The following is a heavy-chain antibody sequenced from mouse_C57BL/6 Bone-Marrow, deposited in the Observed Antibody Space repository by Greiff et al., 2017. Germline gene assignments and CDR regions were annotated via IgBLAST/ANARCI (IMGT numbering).Heavy chain of an antibody. CDR3: ATWHYYGSSLYFDY. CDR2: IDPSDSET. CDR1: GYTFTSYW. D-gene: IGHD1-1*01. J-gene: IGHJ2*01. Sequence: QVQLQQSGAELVRPGSSVKLSCKASGYTFTSYWMHWVKQRPIQGLEWIGNIDPSDSETHYNQKFKDKATLTVDKSSSTAYMQLSSLTSVYSAFYYCATWHYYGSSLYFDYWGQGTTLTVSS. V-gene: IGHV1-52*01.